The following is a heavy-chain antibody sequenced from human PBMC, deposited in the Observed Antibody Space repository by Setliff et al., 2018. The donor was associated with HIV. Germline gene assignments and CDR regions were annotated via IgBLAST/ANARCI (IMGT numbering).Heavy chain of an antibody. CDR2: IKEDGSET. CDR1: GFTFSNFW. J-gene: IGHJ4*02. Sequence: PGGSLRLSCATSGFTFSNFWMTWVRQAPGKGLEWVANIKEDGSETFYVDSVKGRFTMFRDNAKNLVYLEMNSLKVEDTAVYYCARDATRGGDFDFWGQGALVTVSS. V-gene: IGHV3-7*01. D-gene: IGHD1-26*01. CDR3: ARDATRGGDFDF.